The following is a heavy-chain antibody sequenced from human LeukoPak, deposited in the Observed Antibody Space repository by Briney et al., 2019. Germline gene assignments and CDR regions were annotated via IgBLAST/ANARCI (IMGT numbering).Heavy chain of an antibody. D-gene: IGHD3-3*01. V-gene: IGHV1-3*02. CDR2: SNAGNGNT. J-gene: IGHJ4*02. Sequence: ASVKVSCKASGYTFTSYAMHWVRQAPGQRLEWMGWSNAGNGNTKYSQEFQGRVTITRDTSTSTAYMELRSLRSDDTAVYYCARDAYYSPTYYDFWSGWAYWGQGTLVTVSS. CDR3: ARDAYYSPTYYDFWSGWAY. CDR1: GYTFTSYA.